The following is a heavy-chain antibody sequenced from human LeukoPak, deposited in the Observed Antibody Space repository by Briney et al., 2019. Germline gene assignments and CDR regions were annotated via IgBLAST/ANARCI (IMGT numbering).Heavy chain of an antibody. CDR3: ARDLHGGSYGDFDY. J-gene: IGHJ4*02. CDR1: GFTFSTYG. D-gene: IGHD1-26*01. Sequence: GGSLRLSCAASGFTFSTYGIHWVRQAPGKGLEWVSSISSSSSYIYYADSVKGRFTISRDNAKNSLYLQMNSLRAEDTAAYYCARDLHGGSYGDFDYWGQGTLVTVSS. V-gene: IGHV3-21*01. CDR2: ISSSSSYI.